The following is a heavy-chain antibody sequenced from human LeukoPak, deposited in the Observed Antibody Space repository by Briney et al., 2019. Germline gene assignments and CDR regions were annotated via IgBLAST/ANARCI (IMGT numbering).Heavy chain of an antibody. J-gene: IGHJ4*02. CDR3: ARGGTFVSDY. CDR2: IKEDGSEK. Sequence: GGSLRLSCAGSGFTFSTFWMSWVRQAPGKGLEWVVNIKEDGSEKYYVDSMKGRFTVSRDNAKNSLYLQMDSLRAEDTAVYYCARGGTFVSDYWGQGTLVTVSS. D-gene: IGHD1-1*01. CDR1: GFTFSTFW. V-gene: IGHV3-7*01.